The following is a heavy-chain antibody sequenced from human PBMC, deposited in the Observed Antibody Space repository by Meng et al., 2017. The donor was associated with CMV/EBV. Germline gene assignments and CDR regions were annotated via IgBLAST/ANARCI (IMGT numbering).Heavy chain of an antibody. V-gene: IGHV3-30*02. D-gene: IGHD2-2*01. CDR3: ANLAGGVPAANY. J-gene: IGHJ4*02. Sequence: GESLKISCAASGFTFSSYGMHWVRQAPGKGLEWVAFIRYDGSNKCYADSVKGRFTISRDNSKNTLYLQMNSLRAEDTAVYYCANLAGGVPAANYWGQGTLVTVSS. CDR1: GFTFSSYG. CDR2: IRYDGSNK.